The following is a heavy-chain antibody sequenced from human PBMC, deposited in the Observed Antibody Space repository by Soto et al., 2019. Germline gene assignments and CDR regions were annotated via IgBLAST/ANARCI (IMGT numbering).Heavy chain of an antibody. CDR2: ISAYNGNT. CDR3: ASASSGSGSYYPWAPLVLDAFDI. V-gene: IGHV1-18*01. Sequence: QVQLVQSGAEVKKPGASVKVSCKASGYTFTSYGISWVRQAPGQGLEWMGWISAYNGNTNYAQKLQGRVTMTTDTSTSTTYMELRSRRSDDTALYYCASASSGSGSYYPWAPLVLDAFDIRGQGTMVTVSS. J-gene: IGHJ3*02. D-gene: IGHD3-10*01. CDR1: GYTFTSYG.